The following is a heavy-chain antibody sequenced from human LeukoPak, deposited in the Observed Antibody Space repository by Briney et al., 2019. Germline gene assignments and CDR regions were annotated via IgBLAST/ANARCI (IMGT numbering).Heavy chain of an antibody. D-gene: IGHD1-20*01. Sequence: SETLSLTCTVSAGSISSYYWSWIRQPPGKGLEWSGYIYSSGTTNYNPSLKSRVAISVDTSKNQFSLKLSSVTAADTAVYYCARLFNWSRRSFDFWGQGTLVTVSS. V-gene: IGHV4-59*08. CDR3: ARLFNWSRRSFDF. J-gene: IGHJ4*02. CDR1: AGSISSYY. CDR2: IYSSGTT.